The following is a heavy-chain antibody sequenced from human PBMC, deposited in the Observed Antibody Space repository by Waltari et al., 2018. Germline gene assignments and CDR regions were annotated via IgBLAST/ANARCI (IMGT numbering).Heavy chain of an antibody. Sequence: EVQLVESGGGLVQPGRSLRLSCAASGFTFSTYWMGWVRQAQGKGLEWVANIKQDGSMKYYVDSVKARFTISRDNAKNSLYLQRNRLRAEDTAVYYCGRDRGWRQHDSGGQGTLVTASS. J-gene: IGHJ4*02. V-gene: IGHV3-7*01. CDR3: GRDRGWRQHDS. CDR2: IKQDGSMK. D-gene: IGHD5-12*01. CDR1: GFTFSTYW.